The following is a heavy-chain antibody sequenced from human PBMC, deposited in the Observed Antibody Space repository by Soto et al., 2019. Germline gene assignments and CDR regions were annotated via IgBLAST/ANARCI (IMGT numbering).Heavy chain of an antibody. D-gene: IGHD6-6*01. V-gene: IGHV1-69*13. CDR2: IIPIFGTA. Sequence: EASVKVSCKASGGTFSSYAISWVRQAPGQGLEWMGGIIPIFGTANYAQKFQGRVTITADESTSTAYMELSSLRSEDTAVYYCARGRKSIAARRGAYNWFDPWGQGTLVTVSS. CDR3: ARGRKSIAARRGAYNWFDP. J-gene: IGHJ5*02. CDR1: GGTFSSYA.